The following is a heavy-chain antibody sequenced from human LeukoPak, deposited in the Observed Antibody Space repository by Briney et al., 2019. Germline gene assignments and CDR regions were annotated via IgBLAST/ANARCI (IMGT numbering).Heavy chain of an antibody. CDR2: INHSGST. Sequence: SETLSLTCAVYGGSFSGYYWSWIRQPPGKGLEWIGEINHSGSTNYNPSLKSRVTISVDTSKNQFSLKLSSVTAADMAVYYCARTAPYYDFWSGYYLYYFDYWGQGTLVTVSS. CDR3: ARTAPYYDFWSGYYLYYFDY. V-gene: IGHV4-34*01. CDR1: GGSFSGYY. D-gene: IGHD3-3*01. J-gene: IGHJ4*02.